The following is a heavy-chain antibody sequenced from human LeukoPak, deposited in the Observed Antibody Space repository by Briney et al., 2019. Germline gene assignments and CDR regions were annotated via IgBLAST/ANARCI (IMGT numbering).Heavy chain of an antibody. CDR1: GGSINSHY. V-gene: IGHV4-59*11. D-gene: IGHD3-10*01. J-gene: IGHJ6*03. CDR2: IYHTGNT. Sequence: SVTLSLTCIVSGGSINSHYWNWIRQPPGKELEWIGYIYHTGNTNYNPSLKTRVTISVDTPKSQFSLKLNSVTAADTAVYYCARATGYYTSGPFCYMDVWGEGTTVTVS. CDR3: ARATGYYTSGPFCYMDV.